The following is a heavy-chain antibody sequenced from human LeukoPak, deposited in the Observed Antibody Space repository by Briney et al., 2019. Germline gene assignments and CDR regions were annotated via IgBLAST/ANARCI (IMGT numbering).Heavy chain of an antibody. CDR1: GYTFTSYD. CDR2: IIPILGIA. Sequence: GASVKVSCKASGYTFTSYDINWVRQATGQGLEWMGRIIPILGIANYAQKFQGRVTITADKSTSTAYMELSSLRSEDTAVYYCATKGDYYGSGSSPYYYYYGMDVWGQGTTVTVSS. J-gene: IGHJ6*02. CDR3: ATKGDYYGSGSSPYYYYYGMDV. D-gene: IGHD3-10*01. V-gene: IGHV1-69*04.